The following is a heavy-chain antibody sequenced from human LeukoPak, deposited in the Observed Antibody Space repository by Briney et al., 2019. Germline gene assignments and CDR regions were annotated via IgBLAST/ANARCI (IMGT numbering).Heavy chain of an antibody. V-gene: IGHV3-7*01. J-gene: IGHJ4*02. CDR2: IKQDGSGK. CDR1: GSTFSNYW. Sequence: GGSLRLSCAASGSTFSNYWMSWVRQAPGKGLEWVANIKQDGSGKYYVNSVKGRFTISRDNAKNSLYLQMNSLRADDTAVYYCATYYYSSGSGPDYWGQGTLVSVSS. D-gene: IGHD3-10*01. CDR3: ATYYYSSGSGPDY.